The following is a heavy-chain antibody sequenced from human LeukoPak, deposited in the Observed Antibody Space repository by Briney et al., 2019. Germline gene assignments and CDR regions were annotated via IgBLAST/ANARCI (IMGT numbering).Heavy chain of an antibody. CDR3: ARGQGGGYYYYMDV. D-gene: IGHD3-16*01. CDR1: GGSISSGDYY. V-gene: IGHV4-30-4*02. Sequence: SETLSLTCTVSGGSISSGDYYWSWIRQPPGKGLEWIGYIYYSGSTYYNPSLKSRVTISVDTSKNQFSLKVTSVTAADTAVYYCARGQGGGYYYYMDVWGKGTTVTVSS. J-gene: IGHJ6*03. CDR2: IYYSGST.